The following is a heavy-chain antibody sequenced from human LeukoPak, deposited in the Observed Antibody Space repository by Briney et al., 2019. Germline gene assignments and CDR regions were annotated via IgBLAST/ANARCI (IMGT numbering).Heavy chain of an antibody. CDR3: TREIQLGYYYYGMDV. J-gene: IGHJ6*02. Sequence: PGGSLRLSCTASGFTFGDYAMSWVRQAPGKGLEWVGFIRSKAYGGTTEYAASVKGRFTISRDDSKSIAYLQMNSLKTEDTAVYCCTREIQLGYYYYGMDVWGQGTTVTVSS. CDR1: GFTFGDYA. CDR2: IRSKAYGGTT. D-gene: IGHD5-18*01. V-gene: IGHV3-49*04.